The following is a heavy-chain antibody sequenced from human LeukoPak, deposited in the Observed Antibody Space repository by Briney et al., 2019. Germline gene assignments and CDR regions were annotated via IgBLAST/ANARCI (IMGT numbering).Heavy chain of an antibody. CDR1: GYSISSGYY. D-gene: IGHD6-19*01. V-gene: IGHV4-38-2*02. Sequence: SETLSLTCTVSGYSISSGYYWGWIRQPPGEGLEWIANIYHSGTTYYNPSLRSRVTISVDTSTNQFSLKLSSVTAADTAVFYCARAPRAVSPIDYWGQGTLVTVSS. J-gene: IGHJ4*02. CDR2: IYHSGTT. CDR3: ARAPRAVSPIDY.